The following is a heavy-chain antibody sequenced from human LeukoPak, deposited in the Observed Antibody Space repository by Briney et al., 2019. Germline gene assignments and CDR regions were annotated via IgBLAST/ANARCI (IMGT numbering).Heavy chain of an antibody. CDR1: GYTFTGYY. CDR3: ASLYDFLSPNYYYYYMDV. V-gene: IGHV1-2*02. Sequence: GASVKVSCKASGYTFTGYYMHWVRQAPGQGLEWMGWINPNSGGTNYAQKFQGRVTMTRDTSISTAYMELSRLRSDDTAVYYCASLYDFLSPNYYYYYMDVWGKGTTVTVSS. J-gene: IGHJ6*03. D-gene: IGHD3-3*01. CDR2: INPNSGGT.